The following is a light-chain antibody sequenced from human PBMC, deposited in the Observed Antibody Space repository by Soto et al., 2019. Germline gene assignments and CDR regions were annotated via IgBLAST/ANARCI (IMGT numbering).Light chain of an antibody. J-gene: IGKJ5*01. CDR1: QSVSSY. Sequence: EIVLTQSPDTLSLSPGERATLSCRASQSVSSYLAWYQQKPGQAPRLLIYDASNRATGIPARFSVSGSGTDFTLTNSDLEPEDFAVYYCQQRSNWPPITFGQGTRLEIK. CDR2: DAS. CDR3: QQRSNWPPIT. V-gene: IGKV3-11*01.